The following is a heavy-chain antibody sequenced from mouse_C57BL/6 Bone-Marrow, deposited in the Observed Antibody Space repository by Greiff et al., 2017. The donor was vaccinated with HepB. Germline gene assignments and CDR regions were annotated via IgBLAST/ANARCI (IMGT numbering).Heavy chain of an antibody. J-gene: IGHJ4*01. CDR2: IDPEDGDT. CDR1: GFNIKDYY. V-gene: IGHV14-1*01. D-gene: IGHD2-5*01. CDR3: TTPYYSNYSYAMDY. Sequence: VQLQQSGAELVRPGASVKLSCTASGFNIKDYYMHWVKQRPEQGLEWIGRIDPEDGDTEYAPKFQGKATMTADTSSNTAYLQLSSLTSEDTAVYYGTTPYYSNYSYAMDYWGQGTSVTVSS.